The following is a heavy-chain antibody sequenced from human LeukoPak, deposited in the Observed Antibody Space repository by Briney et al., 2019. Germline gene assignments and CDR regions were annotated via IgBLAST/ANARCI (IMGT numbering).Heavy chain of an antibody. D-gene: IGHD2-2*01. V-gene: IGHV4-59*12. J-gene: IGHJ4*02. Sequence: SETLSLTCTVSDGSISSYYWSWIRQPPGKGLEWIGYIYYRVTSDYNPSLKSRVTMSVDMSTSQISLKLSSVTAADTAVYYCARGPHQHWPLGQFWGQGSLVTVSS. CDR2: IYYRVTS. CDR3: ARGPHQHWPLGQF. CDR1: DGSISSYY.